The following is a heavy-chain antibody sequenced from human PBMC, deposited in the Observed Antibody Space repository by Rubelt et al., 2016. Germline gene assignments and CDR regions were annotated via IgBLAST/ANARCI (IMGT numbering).Heavy chain of an antibody. D-gene: IGHD3-10*01. CDR3: ARGRFSYGSFSAPYDY. CDR2: ISHSGTT. Sequence: QVQLQQWGAGLLKPSETLSLTCAVYGGSFSGYYWSWIRQPPGKGLEWIGEISHSGTTYYNPSLKKRVTISVDTSRDKFSLMWNSMPAADTAVYYCARGRFSYGSFSAPYDYGGQGTLVTVSS. CDR1: GGSFSGYY. V-gene: IGHV4-34*01. J-gene: IGHJ4*02.